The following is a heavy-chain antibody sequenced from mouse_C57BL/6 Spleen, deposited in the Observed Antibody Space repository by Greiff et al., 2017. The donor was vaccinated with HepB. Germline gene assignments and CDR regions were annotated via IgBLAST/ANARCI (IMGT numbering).Heavy chain of an antibody. CDR2: INPSSGYT. CDR3: ARCGDAMDY. CDR1: GYTFTSYT. Sequence: QVHVKQSGAELARPGASVKMSCKASGYTFTSYTMHWVKQRPGQGLEWIGYINPSSGYTKYNQKFKDKATLTADKSSSTAYMQLSSLTSEDSAVYYCARCGDAMDYWGQGTSVTVSS. V-gene: IGHV1-4*01. J-gene: IGHJ4*01.